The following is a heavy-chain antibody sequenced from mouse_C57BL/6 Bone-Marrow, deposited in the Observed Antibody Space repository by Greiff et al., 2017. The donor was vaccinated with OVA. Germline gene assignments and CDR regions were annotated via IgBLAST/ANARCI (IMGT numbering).Heavy chain of an antibody. CDR3: TRGYYFDY. CDR2: IDPTNDYT. Sequence: LQQSGAELARPGASVKISCKASGYTFTSYTIHWVKQRPGQGLEWIGYIDPTNDYTNYNQKFKGKATLTADKSSSTAYMQLSSLTSEDSAVYYCTRGYYFDYWGQGTTLTVSS. V-gene: IGHV1-4*01. J-gene: IGHJ2*01. CDR1: GYTFTSYT.